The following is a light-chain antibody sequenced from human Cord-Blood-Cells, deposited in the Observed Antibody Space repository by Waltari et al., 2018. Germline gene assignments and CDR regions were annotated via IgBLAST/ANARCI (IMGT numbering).Light chain of an antibody. CDR1: SSHIGSNY. Sequence: QSVLTQPPSASGTPGQRVTISCSGSSSHIGSNYVYCYQQPPGTAPKLLIYRNNQRPSGVPDRFSGSKSGTSASLAISGLRSEDEADYYCAAWDDSLSGWVFGGGTKLTVL. V-gene: IGLV1-47*01. J-gene: IGLJ3*02. CDR3: AAWDDSLSGWV. CDR2: RNN.